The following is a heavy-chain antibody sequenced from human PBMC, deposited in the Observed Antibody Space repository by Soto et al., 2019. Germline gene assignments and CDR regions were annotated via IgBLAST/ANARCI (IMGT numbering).Heavy chain of an antibody. CDR3: AREGVNCSSTSCHYYYGMDV. Sequence: GGSLRLSCAASGFTFSSYAMHWVRQAPGKGLEWVAVISYDGSNKYYADSVKGRFTISRDNSKNTLYLQMNSLRAEDTAVYYGAREGVNCSSTSCHYYYGMDVWGQGTTVTVSS. D-gene: IGHD2-2*01. CDR1: GFTFSSYA. V-gene: IGHV3-30-3*01. CDR2: ISYDGSNK. J-gene: IGHJ6*02.